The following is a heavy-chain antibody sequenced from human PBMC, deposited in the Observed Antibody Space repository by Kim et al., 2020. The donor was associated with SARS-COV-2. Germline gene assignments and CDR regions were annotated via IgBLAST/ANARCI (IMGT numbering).Heavy chain of an antibody. J-gene: IGHJ4*02. D-gene: IGHD6-19*01. CDR2: ISGSGGST. Sequence: GGSLRLSCAASGFTFSSYAMSWVRQAPGKGLEWVSAISGSGGSTYYADSVKGRFTVSRDNSKNTLYLQMNSLRAEDTALYYCAKRNKAVAGHFDYWGQGTLVTVSS. CDR3: AKRNKAVAGHFDY. CDR1: GFTFSSYA. V-gene: IGHV3-23*01.